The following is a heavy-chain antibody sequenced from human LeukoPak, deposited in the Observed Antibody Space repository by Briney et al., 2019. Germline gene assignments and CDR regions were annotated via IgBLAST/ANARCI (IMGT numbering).Heavy chain of an antibody. J-gene: IGHJ6*02. CDR1: GGSLSSYY. CDR2: IYYSGST. V-gene: IGHV4-59*01. CDR3: ARAIGYCSSTSCYRAYYYYGMDV. Sequence: SETLSLTCTVSGGSLSSYYWSWIRQPPGKGLEWIGYIYYSGSTNYNPSLKSRVTISVDTSKNQFSLKLSSVTAADTAVYYCARAIGYCSSTSCYRAYYYYGMDVWGQGTTVTVSS. D-gene: IGHD2-2*02.